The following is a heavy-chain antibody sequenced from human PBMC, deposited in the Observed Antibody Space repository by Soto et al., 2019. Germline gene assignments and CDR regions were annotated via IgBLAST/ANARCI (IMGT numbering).Heavy chain of an antibody. CDR2: ISAYNGNT. Sequence: ASVKVSCKASGYTFTSYGISWVRQAPGQGLEWMGWISAYNGNTNYAQKLQGRVTMTTDTSTSTAYMELRSPRSDDTAVYYCARDREDELVARNIDYWGQGTLVTVSS. CDR3: ARDREDELVARNIDY. D-gene: IGHD2-15*01. V-gene: IGHV1-18*01. CDR1: GYTFTSYG. J-gene: IGHJ4*02.